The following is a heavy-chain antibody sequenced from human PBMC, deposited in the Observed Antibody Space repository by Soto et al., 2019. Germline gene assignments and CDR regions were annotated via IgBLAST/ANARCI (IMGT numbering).Heavy chain of an antibody. V-gene: IGHV3-30-3*01. CDR1: GFTFSSYA. CDR2: ISYDGSNK. D-gene: IGHD6-19*01. CDR3: ATDEQYSSGWSGVGYYYYGMDV. J-gene: IGHJ6*02. Sequence: LRLSCAASGFTFSSYAMHWVRQAPGKGLEWVAVISYDGSNKYYADSVKGRFTISRDNSKNTLYLQMNSLRAEDTAVYYCATDEQYSSGWSGVGYYYYGMDVWGQETTVTVSS.